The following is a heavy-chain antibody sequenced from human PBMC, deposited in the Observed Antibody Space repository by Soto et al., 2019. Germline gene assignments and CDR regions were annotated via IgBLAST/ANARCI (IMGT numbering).Heavy chain of an antibody. Sequence: EVQLLESGGGLVQPGGSLRLSCAASGFTFSSYAMSWVRQAPGKGLEWVSAISGSGGSTYYADSVKGRFTISRDNSKNTLYLQMNSLRAEDTAVYYCAKEGRGGYSTRRAYFDYWGQGTLVTVSS. J-gene: IGHJ4*02. CDR1: GFTFSSYA. CDR2: ISGSGGST. V-gene: IGHV3-23*01. D-gene: IGHD6-13*01. CDR3: AKEGRGGYSTRRAYFDY.